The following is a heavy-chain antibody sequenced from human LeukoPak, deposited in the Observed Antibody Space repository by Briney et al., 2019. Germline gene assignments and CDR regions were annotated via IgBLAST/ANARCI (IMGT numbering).Heavy chain of an antibody. J-gene: IGHJ3*02. CDR3: ARSMSDAFDI. CDR1: GFTFSSYD. V-gene: IGHV3-13*01. CDR2: IGTAGDT. D-gene: IGHD2/OR15-2a*01. Sequence: GGSLRLSCAASGFTFSSYDMPWVRQVTGKGLEWVSAIGTAGDTYYPGSVKGRFTISRENAKNSLYLQMNSLRAGDTAVYYCARSMSDAFDIWGQGTMVTVSS.